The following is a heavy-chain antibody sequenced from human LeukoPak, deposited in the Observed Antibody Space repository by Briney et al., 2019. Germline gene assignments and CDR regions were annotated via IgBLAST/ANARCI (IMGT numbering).Heavy chain of an antibody. CDR1: GGTFSSYA. V-gene: IGHV1-69*05. J-gene: IGHJ4*02. CDR2: IIPIFGTA. Sequence: ASVKVSCKASGGTFSSYAISWVRQAPGQGLEWMGGIIPIFGTANYAQKFQGRVTITTDESTSTAYMELSSLRSEDTAVYYCARGPRNGGWFPYWGQGTLVTVSS. D-gene: IGHD6-19*01. CDR3: ARGPRNGGWFPY.